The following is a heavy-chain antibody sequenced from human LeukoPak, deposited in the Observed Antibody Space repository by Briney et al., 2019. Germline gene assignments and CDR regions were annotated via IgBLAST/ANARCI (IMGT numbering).Heavy chain of an antibody. D-gene: IGHD3-3*01. CDR2: IYTSGST. CDR3: ARDRITIFGVLDAFDI. CDR1: GGSISSYY. V-gene: IGHV4-4*07. J-gene: IGHJ3*02. Sequence: PSETLSLTCTVPGGSISSYYWSWIRQPAGKGLEWIGRIYTSGSTNYNPSLKSRVTMSVDTSKNQFSLKLSSVTAADTAVYYCARDRITIFGVLDAFDIWGQGTMVTVSS.